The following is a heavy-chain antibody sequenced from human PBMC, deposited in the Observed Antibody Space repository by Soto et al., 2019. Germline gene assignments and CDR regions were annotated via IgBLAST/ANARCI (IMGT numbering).Heavy chain of an antibody. V-gene: IGHV1-69*13. Sequence: SVKVSCKASGGTFSSYAISWVRQAPGQGLEWMGGIIPIFGTANYAQKFQGRVTITADESTSTAYMELSSLRSEDTAVYYCARGVYQLLSNYYYYGMDVWGQGTTVTVSS. CDR1: GGTFSSYA. D-gene: IGHD2-2*01. CDR3: ARGVYQLLSNYYYYGMDV. J-gene: IGHJ6*02. CDR2: IIPIFGTA.